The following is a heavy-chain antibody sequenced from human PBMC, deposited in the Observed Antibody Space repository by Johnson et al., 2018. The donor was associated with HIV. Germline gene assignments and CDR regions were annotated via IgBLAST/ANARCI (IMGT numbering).Heavy chain of an antibody. J-gene: IGHJ3*02. CDR1: GFSFRSYG. CDR2: IWYDGSDK. CDR3: AKDQHDSGDHWAFDI. V-gene: IGHV3-33*06. Sequence: QVQLVESGGGVVQPGRSLRLSCAASGFSFRSYGMHWVRQAPGKGLEWVALIWYDGSDKYYADSVKGRFTISRDNSKNTLSLQMNSLRAEDTAVYYCAKDQHDSGDHWAFDIWGQGTVVTVSS. D-gene: IGHD4-17*01.